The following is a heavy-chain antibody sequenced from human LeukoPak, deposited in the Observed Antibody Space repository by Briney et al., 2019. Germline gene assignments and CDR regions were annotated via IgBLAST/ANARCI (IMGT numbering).Heavy chain of an antibody. D-gene: IGHD1-26*01. CDR1: GGSISSGTYF. CDR3: ARVRTGSLFDY. Sequence: KPSETLSLTCTVSGGSISSGTYFWGWIRQPPGNGLEWIGSVSYSGGTYYNPSLRSRVTISRDTSKSQFSLNLNSVTAADTAVYYCARVRTGSLFDYWGQGTLVTVSS. J-gene: IGHJ4*02. CDR2: VSYSGGT. V-gene: IGHV4-39*07.